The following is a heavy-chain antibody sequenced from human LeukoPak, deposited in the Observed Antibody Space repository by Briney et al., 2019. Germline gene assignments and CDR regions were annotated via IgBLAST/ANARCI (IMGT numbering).Heavy chain of an antibody. J-gene: IGHJ4*02. Sequence: GGSLRLSCAASGFTFSSYSMNWVRQAPGKGLVWVSYISSSSSTIYYADSVKGRFTISRDNAKNSLYLQMNSLRDEDTAVYYCARGGYYYDSNGLDYWGQGTLVTVSS. CDR3: ARGGYYYDSNGLDY. CDR2: ISSSSSTI. D-gene: IGHD3-22*01. V-gene: IGHV3-48*02. CDR1: GFTFSSYS.